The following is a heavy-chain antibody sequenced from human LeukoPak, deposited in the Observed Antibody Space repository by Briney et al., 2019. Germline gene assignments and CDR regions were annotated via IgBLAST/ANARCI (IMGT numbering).Heavy chain of an antibody. Sequence: GGSLRLSCAASGFTFSSYAMSWVRQAPGKGLEWVSGINWNGGSTGYADSVKGRFTISRDNAKNSLYLQMNSLRAEDTALYYCARGFGGYLYFDYWGQGTLVTVSS. D-gene: IGHD2-15*01. V-gene: IGHV3-20*04. CDR2: INWNGGST. CDR1: GFTFSSYA. J-gene: IGHJ4*02. CDR3: ARGFGGYLYFDY.